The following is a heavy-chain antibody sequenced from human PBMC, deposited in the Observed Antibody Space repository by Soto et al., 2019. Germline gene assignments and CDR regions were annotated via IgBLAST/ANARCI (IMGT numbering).Heavy chain of an antibody. CDR3: ARAPGDLLNYFDY. CDR2: IYHSGST. CDR1: GYSISSGYY. V-gene: IGHV4-38-2*01. J-gene: IGHJ4*02. D-gene: IGHD7-27*01. Sequence: KTSETLSLTCAVSGYSISSGYYWGWIRQPPGKGLEWIGSIYHSGSTYYNPSLKSRVTISLDTSKNQFSLKLSSVTAADTAVYYCARAPGDLLNYFDYWGPGLLVTVSS.